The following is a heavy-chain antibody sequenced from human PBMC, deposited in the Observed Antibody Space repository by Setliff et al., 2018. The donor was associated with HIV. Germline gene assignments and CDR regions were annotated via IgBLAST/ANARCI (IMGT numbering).Heavy chain of an antibody. J-gene: IGHJ6*03. V-gene: IGHV1-8*01. Sequence: ASVKVSCKSPGHTFTNYDIHWMRRAPGQGLEWMGWMNPNSGVSGYALKFHDRVTMTRDTSITTLYMELSSLTSEDTAVYYCARDGTTLLAAMDVWGKGTTVTVSS. D-gene: IGHD1-7*01. CDR3: ARDGTTLLAAMDV. CDR1: GHTFTNYD. CDR2: MNPNSGVS.